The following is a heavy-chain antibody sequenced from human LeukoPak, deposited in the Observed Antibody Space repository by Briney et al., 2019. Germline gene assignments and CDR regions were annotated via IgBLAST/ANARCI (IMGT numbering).Heavy chain of an antibody. CDR1: GFTFSNYG. CDR3: AKDPFIAAAGTGYYYMDV. V-gene: IGHV3-23*01. Sequence: GGSLRLSCAASGFTFSNYGMSWVRQAPGKGLEWVSAISGSGGSTNYADSVKGRLTISRDNSKNTLYLQMNSLRAEDTAVYYCAKDPFIAAAGTGYYYMDVWGKGTTVTISS. J-gene: IGHJ6*03. CDR2: ISGSGGST. D-gene: IGHD6-13*01.